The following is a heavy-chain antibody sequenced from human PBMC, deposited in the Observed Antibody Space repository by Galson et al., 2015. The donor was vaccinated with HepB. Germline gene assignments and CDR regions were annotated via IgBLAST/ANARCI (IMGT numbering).Heavy chain of an antibody. J-gene: IGHJ6*02. D-gene: IGHD3-10*01. Sequence: SVKVSCKASGGTFSSYTISWVRQAPGQGLEWMERIIPILGIANYAQKFQGRVTITADKSTSTAYMELSSLRSEDTAVYYCARDSYGSGSYWYGMDVWAQGTTVTVS. V-gene: IGHV1-69*04. CDR1: GGTFSSYT. CDR2: IIPILGIA. CDR3: ARDSYGSGSYWYGMDV.